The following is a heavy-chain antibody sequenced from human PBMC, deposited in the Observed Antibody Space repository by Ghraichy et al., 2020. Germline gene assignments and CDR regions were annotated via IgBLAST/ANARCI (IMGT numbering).Heavy chain of an antibody. D-gene: IGHD6-13*01. CDR1: GGSISSYY. Sequence: SDTLSLTCTVSGGSISSYYWSWIRQPPGKGLEWIGYIYYSGSTNYNPSLKSRVTISVDTSKNQFSLKLSSVTAADTAVYYCAREPFVGSSWYSNWFDPWGQGTLVTVSS. V-gene: IGHV4-59*01. J-gene: IGHJ5*02. CDR3: AREPFVGSSWYSNWFDP. CDR2: IYYSGST.